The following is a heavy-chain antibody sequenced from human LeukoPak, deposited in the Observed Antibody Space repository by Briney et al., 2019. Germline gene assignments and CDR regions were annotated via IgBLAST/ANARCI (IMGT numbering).Heavy chain of an antibody. J-gene: IGHJ4*02. CDR1: GYTFTDYY. Sequence: GASVKVSCKASGYTFTDYYMHWVRQAPGQGLEWMGWFNPNSGGTNYAQKFQGRVTMTRDTSISTAYMELSRLRSDDTAVYYCARDAGLDYFDYWGQGTLVTVSS. D-gene: IGHD2-15*01. V-gene: IGHV1-2*02. CDR2: FNPNSGGT. CDR3: ARDAGLDYFDY.